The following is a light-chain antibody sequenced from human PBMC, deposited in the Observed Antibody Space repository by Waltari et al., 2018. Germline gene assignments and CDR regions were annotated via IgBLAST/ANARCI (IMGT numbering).Light chain of an antibody. V-gene: IGLV1-40*01. Sequence: HSVLPQPPPMSGAPGQKVTIPCTAVSSNFGAGDAVHWYQQFPGAAPKLLIFGNTHRASGVPGRFSGSKSGTSASLAIAGLQSEDEAVYYCQSFDSSLSASVFGGGTKLTVL. CDR1: SSNFGAGDA. CDR3: QSFDSSLSASV. CDR2: GNT. J-gene: IGLJ3*02.